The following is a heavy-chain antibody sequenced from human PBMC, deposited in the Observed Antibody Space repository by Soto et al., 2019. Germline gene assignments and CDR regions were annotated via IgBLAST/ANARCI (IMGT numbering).Heavy chain of an antibody. CDR2: IDAGNGST. CDR1: GYTFTSYP. Sequence: ASVKVSCKASGYTFTSYPTHWVRKAPGQRLEWMGWIDAGNGSTKYSQKFRGRVTFTTDTSTSTAYMELRSLRSDDTAVYYCARDSGRYYDSSGFDAFDIWGQGTMVTVSS. CDR3: ARDSGRYYDSSGFDAFDI. J-gene: IGHJ3*02. D-gene: IGHD3-22*01. V-gene: IGHV1-3*01.